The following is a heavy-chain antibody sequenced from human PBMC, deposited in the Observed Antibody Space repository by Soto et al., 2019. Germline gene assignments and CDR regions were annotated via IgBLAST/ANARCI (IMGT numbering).Heavy chain of an antibody. J-gene: IGHJ4*02. CDR2: ISAYNGNT. V-gene: IGHV1-18*01. CDR1: GYTFTSYG. CDR3: GGGCFGEFVYYLDY. Sequence: QVQLVQSGAEVKKPGASVKVSCKASGYTFTSYGISWVRQAPGQGLEWMGWISAYNGNTNYAQKLQGRVTMTTGTSTGTAYRERRSVRSDDTAVYYGGGGCFGEFVYYLDYWGQGPLVTVSS. D-gene: IGHD3-10*01.